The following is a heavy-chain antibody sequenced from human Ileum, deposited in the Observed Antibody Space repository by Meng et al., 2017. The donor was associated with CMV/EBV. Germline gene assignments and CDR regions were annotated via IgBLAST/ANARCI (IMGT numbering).Heavy chain of an antibody. CDR2: NDWDDDT. D-gene: IGHD3-22*01. CDR3: STGNYQSSAYYYDY. V-gene: IGHV2-5*02. J-gene: IGHJ4*02. CDR1: GFSLSTSGVG. Sequence: TLKESGATLVKPTQNLTLTSTFSGFSLSTSGVGVGWIRQTPGKALEWLAVNDWDDDTSWSPSLKSRITITKATTKKQVVLTMTNIDPVDTDTYYCSTGNYQSSAYYYDYWGQGTLVTVSS.